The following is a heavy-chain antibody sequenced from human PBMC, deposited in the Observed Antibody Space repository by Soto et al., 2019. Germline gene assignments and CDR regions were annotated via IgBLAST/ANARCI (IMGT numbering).Heavy chain of an antibody. J-gene: IGHJ6*03. CDR2: INHSGST. CDR3: AIVGVAVGKLEPLTDYYYYYMDV. V-gene: IGHV4-34*01. CDR1: GGSFSGYY. Sequence: SETLSLTCAVYGGSFSGYYWSWIRQPPGKGLEWIGEINHSGSTNYNPSIKSRVTISVDTSKNQFSLKLSSVTAADTAVYYCAIVGVAVGKLEPLTDYYYYYMDVWGKGTTVTVSS. D-gene: IGHD1-1*01.